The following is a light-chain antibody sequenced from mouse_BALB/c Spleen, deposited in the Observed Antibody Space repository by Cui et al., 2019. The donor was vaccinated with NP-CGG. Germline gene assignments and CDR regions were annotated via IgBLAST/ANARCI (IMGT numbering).Light chain of an antibody. Sequence: QAVVTQELALTTSPGETVTLTCRSSTGAVTTSNYANWVQEKSDHLFAGLIGGTNNRVPGVPARFSGSLIGDKAALTITGAQTEDEAIYFCALWYSNHWVFGGGTKLTVL. V-gene: IGLV1*01. CDR2: GTN. CDR1: TGAVTTSNY. CDR3: ALWYSNHWV. J-gene: IGLJ1*01.